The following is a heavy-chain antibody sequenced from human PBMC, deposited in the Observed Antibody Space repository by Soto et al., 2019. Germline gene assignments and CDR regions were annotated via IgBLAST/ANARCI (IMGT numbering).Heavy chain of an antibody. V-gene: IGHV4-59*08. CDR1: GGSISSYY. CDR3: ARRSTPNYDILTGYYSPPAFDI. Sequence: ASETLSLTRTVSGGSISSYYWSWIRQPPGKGLEWIGYIYYSGSTNYNPSLKSRVTISVDTSKNQFSLKLSSVTAADTAVYYCARRSTPNYDILTGYYSPPAFDIWGQGTMVTVSS. D-gene: IGHD3-9*01. CDR2: IYYSGST. J-gene: IGHJ3*02.